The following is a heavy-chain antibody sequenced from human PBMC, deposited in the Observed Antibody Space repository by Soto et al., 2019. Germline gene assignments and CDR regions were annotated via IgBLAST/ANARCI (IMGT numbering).Heavy chain of an antibody. Sequence: EVQLVESGGGLVQPGGSLRLSCAASGFTFSSYWMSWVRQAPGKGLEWVANIKQDGSEKYYVDSVKGRFTISRDNGKNSLYLQMNSLRAEDTAVYYCIFTVTTGDYWGQGTLVTVSS. D-gene: IGHD4-17*01. CDR2: IKQDGSEK. V-gene: IGHV3-7*02. CDR1: GFTFSSYW. CDR3: IFTVTTGDY. J-gene: IGHJ4*02.